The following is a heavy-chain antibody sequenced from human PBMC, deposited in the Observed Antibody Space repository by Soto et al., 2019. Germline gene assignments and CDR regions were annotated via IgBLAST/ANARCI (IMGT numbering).Heavy chain of an antibody. D-gene: IGHD1-26*01. Sequence: GGSLRLSCAASGFSFSSYTMHWVRQTPGKGLERVAVISHDGGDKYYADSVKGRFTISRDNAKNSLYLQMNSLRAEDTALYYCARGRVVGATCPFDYWGQGTLVTVSS. CDR1: GFSFSSYT. CDR2: ISHDGGDK. CDR3: ARGRVVGATCPFDY. V-gene: IGHV3-30*04. J-gene: IGHJ4*02.